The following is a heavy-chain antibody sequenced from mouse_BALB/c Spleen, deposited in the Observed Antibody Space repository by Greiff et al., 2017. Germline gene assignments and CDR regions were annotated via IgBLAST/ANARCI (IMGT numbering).Heavy chain of an antibody. Sequence: QVHVKQSGPELVKPGASVKMSCKASGYTFTDYVISWVKQRTGQGLEWIGEIYPGSGSTYYNEKFKGKATLTADKSSNTAYMQLSSLTSEDSAVYFCASPLYYGSSYWFAYWGQGTLVTVSA. D-gene: IGHD1-1*01. V-gene: IGHV1-77*01. CDR3: ASPLYYGSSYWFAY. CDR2: IYPGSGST. CDR1: GYTFTDYV. J-gene: IGHJ3*01.